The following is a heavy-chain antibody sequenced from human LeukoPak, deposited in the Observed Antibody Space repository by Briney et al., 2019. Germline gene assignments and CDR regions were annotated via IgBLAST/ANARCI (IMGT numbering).Heavy chain of an antibody. D-gene: IGHD2-2*01. CDR2: INPNSGGT. CDR3: ARGCQYQLLIFLYYYMDV. V-gene: IGHV1-2*02. CDR1: GYTLTDYY. Sequence: GASVKVSCKASGYTLTDYYIHWVRQAPGQGLEWRGWINPNSGGTNYAQKFQGRVTMTRDTSISTAYMELSRLRSDDTAVYYCARGCQYQLLIFLYYYMDVWGKGTTVTISS. J-gene: IGHJ6*03.